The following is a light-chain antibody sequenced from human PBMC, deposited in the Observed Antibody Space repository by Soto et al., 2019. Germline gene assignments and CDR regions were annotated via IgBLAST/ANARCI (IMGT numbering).Light chain of an antibody. CDR1: SSEVRGYDY. J-gene: IGLJ2*01. CDR2: DVN. V-gene: IGLV2-11*01. CDR3: CSYAGNYIVL. Sequence: QSALTQPRSVSGSPGQSVTISCTGTSSEVRGYDYLSWYQQHPGKAPKLMIYDVNKRPSRVPDRFSGSKSGNTASLTISGLQADDEADYYCCSYAGNYIVLFGGGTQLTVL.